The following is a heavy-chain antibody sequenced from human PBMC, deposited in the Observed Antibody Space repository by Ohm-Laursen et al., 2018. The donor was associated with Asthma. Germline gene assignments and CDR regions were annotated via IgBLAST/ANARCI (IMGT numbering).Heavy chain of an antibody. CDR2: VFDSGST. J-gene: IGHJ5*02. CDR1: GGSISSFN. V-gene: IGHV4-59*07. D-gene: IGHD5-12*01. CDR3: ARVGFFETSAYFETFDP. Sequence: DTLSLTCTVSGGSISSFNWSWIRQPPGKGLEWIGYVFDSGSTHYNPSLKSRVTISVDTSKKQFYLKLSSVTAAGTAVYYCARVGFFETSAYFETFDPWGRGTLVTVSS.